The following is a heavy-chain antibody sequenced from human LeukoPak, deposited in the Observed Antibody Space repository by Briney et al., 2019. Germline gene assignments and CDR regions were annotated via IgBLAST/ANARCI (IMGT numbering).Heavy chain of an antibody. D-gene: IGHD2-15*01. V-gene: IGHV3-30-3*02. CDR1: GFTFSNYA. J-gene: IGHJ4*02. CDR3: AKHVALGY. CDR2: ISYDGSNK. Sequence: GGSLRLSCAASGFTFSNYAMHWVRQAPGKGLEWVAVISYDGSNKYYADSVKGRFTISRDNSKNTLYLQMNSLRAEDTAVYYCAKHVALGYWGQGTLVTVSS.